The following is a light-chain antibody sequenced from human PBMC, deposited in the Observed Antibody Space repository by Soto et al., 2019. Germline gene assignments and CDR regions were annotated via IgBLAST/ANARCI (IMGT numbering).Light chain of an antibody. CDR3: QQTYSAPPWT. Sequence: DTQMTQSPSSLPASVGDTITITCRASQSVRSYLNWYQQKPGKAPDLLIYTTTSLQSEVPSRFSGSGSETHFTLTITSPQPEDCATDSCQQTYSAPPWTVGPGIKVGFK. CDR2: TTT. V-gene: IGKV1-39*01. CDR1: QSVRSY. J-gene: IGKJ3*01.